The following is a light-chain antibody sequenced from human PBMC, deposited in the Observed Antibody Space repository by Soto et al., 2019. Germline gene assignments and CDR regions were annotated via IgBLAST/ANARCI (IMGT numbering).Light chain of an antibody. CDR1: QSISSW. CDR2: DTS. V-gene: IGKV1-5*02. Sequence: DIQMTQSPSTLSASVGDRVTIICRASQSISSWLAWYQQKPGKAPKLLIYDTSYLESGVPSRFSGSGSGTEFTLTISSLQPDDLATYYCQQYNSFWTFGQGTKVEF. CDR3: QQYNSFWT. J-gene: IGKJ1*01.